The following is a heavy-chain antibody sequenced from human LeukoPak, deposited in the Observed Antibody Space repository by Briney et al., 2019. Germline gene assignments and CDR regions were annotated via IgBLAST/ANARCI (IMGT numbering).Heavy chain of an antibody. V-gene: IGHV3-30*18. CDR2: ISYDGSNK. CDR3: AKDSRYCSGGSCYSGFDY. J-gene: IGHJ4*02. CDR1: GFTFSSYG. D-gene: IGHD2-15*01. Sequence: PGGSLRLSCAASGFTFSSYGMHWVRQAPGKGLEWVAVISYDGSNKYYADSVKGRFTISRDNSKNTLYLQMNSLGAEDTAVYYCAKDSRYCSGGSCYSGFDYWGQGTLVTVSS.